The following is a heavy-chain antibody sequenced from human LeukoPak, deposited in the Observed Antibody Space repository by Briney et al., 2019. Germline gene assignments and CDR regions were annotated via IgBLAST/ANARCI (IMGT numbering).Heavy chain of an antibody. Sequence: SETLSLTCTVSGGSISSCSYYWSWIRQPAGKGLEWIGRIYTSGSTNYNPSLKSRVTISVDTSKNQFSLKLSSVTAADTAVYYCARDSGGYCSSTSCYDYWGQGTLVTVSS. CDR2: IYTSGST. V-gene: IGHV4-61*02. CDR1: GGSISSCSYY. D-gene: IGHD2-2*01. CDR3: ARDSGGYCSSTSCYDY. J-gene: IGHJ4*02.